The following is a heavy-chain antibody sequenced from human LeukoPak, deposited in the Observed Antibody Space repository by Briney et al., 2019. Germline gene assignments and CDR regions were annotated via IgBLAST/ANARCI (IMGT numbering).Heavy chain of an antibody. D-gene: IGHD6-19*01. CDR2: INSDGRIT. CDR1: GFAFSSYW. CDR3: AREGLSSGWPLH. V-gene: IGHV3-74*01. Sequence: GGSLRLSCAASGFAFSSYWIHWVRRAPGKGLVWVSRINSDGRITDYADSVKGRFTISRDNAKNTLYLQMNSLRAEDTAVYYCAREGLSSGWPLHWGQGTLVTVSS. J-gene: IGHJ1*01.